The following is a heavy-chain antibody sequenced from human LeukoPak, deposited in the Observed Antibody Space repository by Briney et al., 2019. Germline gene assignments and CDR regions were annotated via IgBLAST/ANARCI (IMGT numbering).Heavy chain of an antibody. CDR1: GGSFSGYY. CDR2: INHSGST. J-gene: IGHJ4*02. CDR3: ARGGGRSMVRGVLYYFDY. Sequence: SETLSLTCAVYGGSFSGYYWSWIRQPPGKGLEWIGEINHSGSTNYNPSLKSRVTISVDTSKNQFSLKLSSVTAADTAVYYCARGGGRSMVRGVLYYFDYWGQGTLVTVSS. D-gene: IGHD3-10*01. V-gene: IGHV4-34*01.